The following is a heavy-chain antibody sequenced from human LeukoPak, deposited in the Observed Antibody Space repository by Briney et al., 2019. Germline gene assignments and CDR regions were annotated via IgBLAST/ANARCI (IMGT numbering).Heavy chain of an antibody. CDR1: GFIVSSNY. D-gene: IGHD3-10*01. V-gene: IGHV3-53*01. CDR2: IYSGGRT. Sequence: GGSLRLSCAASGFIVSSNYMSWVRQAPGKGLEWVSVIYSGGRTYYADSVKGRFTISRGNSRNTLYLQINSLRAEDTAVYYCARGLGRELDGAFDIWGQGTMVTVSS. CDR3: ARGLGRELDGAFDI. J-gene: IGHJ3*02.